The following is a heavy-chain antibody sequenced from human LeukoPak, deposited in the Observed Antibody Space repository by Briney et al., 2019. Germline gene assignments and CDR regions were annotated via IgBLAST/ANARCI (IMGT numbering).Heavy chain of an antibody. V-gene: IGHV1-46*01. Sequence: ASVKVSCKASGYTFTSYYMHWVRQAPGQGLEWMGIINPSGGSTSYAQKFQGRVTMTRDTSTSTVYMELSSLRSEDTAVYYCARVYYDILTGTQTHFDYWGQGTLVTVSS. D-gene: IGHD3-9*01. CDR1: GYTFTSYY. J-gene: IGHJ4*02. CDR2: INPSGGST. CDR3: ARVYYDILTGTQTHFDY.